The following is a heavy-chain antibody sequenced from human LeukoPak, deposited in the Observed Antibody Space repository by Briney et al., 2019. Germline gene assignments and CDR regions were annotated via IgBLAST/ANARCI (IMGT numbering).Heavy chain of an antibody. D-gene: IGHD1-20*01. Sequence: GSLRLSCAASAFTFISYAVSCVRQAPRTGLEGLSAISGIGGSTYYADSVKGRFTISRYNSRTTQYLQMHSLRAEDTAVYYCSKEGYNWNGKKAFDIWGQGTMVTVSS. J-gene: IGHJ3*02. CDR3: SKEGYNWNGKKAFDI. CDR2: ISGIGGST. CDR1: AFTFISYA. V-gene: IGHV3-23*01.